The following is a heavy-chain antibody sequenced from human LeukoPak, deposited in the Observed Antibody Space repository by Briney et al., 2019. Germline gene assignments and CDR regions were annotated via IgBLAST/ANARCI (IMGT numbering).Heavy chain of an antibody. CDR2: ISTYHGST. Sequence: GASVKVSCKASGYTFTSYAMNWVRQAPGQGLEWMGWISTYHGSTNYAQKLQGRVTMTTDTSTSTAYMELRSLRSDDTAVYYCARDFCTGGTCYARGYFDYWGQGTLVTVSS. CDR3: ARDFCTGGTCYARGYFDY. D-gene: IGHD2-15*01. V-gene: IGHV1-18*01. CDR1: GYTFTSYA. J-gene: IGHJ4*02.